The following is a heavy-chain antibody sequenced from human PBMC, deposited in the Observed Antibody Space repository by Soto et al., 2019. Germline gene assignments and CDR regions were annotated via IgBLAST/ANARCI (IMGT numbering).Heavy chain of an antibody. CDR3: ARKGYALGDYYYYMDV. V-gene: IGHV1-8*01. J-gene: IGHJ6*03. CDR1: GYTFTSYD. Sequence: GASVKVSCKASGYTFTSYDINWVRQATGQGLEWMGWMNPNSGNTGYAQKFQGRVTMTRNTSISTAYMELSSLRSEDTAVYYCARKGYALGDYYYYMDVWGKGTTVTVS. D-gene: IGHD3-16*01. CDR2: MNPNSGNT.